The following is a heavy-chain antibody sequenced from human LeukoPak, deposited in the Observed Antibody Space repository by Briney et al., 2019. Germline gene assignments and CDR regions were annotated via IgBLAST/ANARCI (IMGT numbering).Heavy chain of an antibody. D-gene: IGHD3-16*02. CDR3: ARVSLVGGVIVTPAFDI. CDR2: IYYSGST. CDR1: GGSISGYY. Sequence: SETLSLTCTVSGGSISGYYWSWIRQPPGKGLEWIGYIYYSGSTNYNPSLKSRVTISVDTSKNQFSLKPSSVTAADTAVYYCARVSLVGGVIVTPAFDIWGQGTMVTVSS. J-gene: IGHJ3*02. V-gene: IGHV4-59*01.